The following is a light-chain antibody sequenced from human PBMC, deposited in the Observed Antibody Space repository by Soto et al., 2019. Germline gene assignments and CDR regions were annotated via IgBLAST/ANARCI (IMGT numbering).Light chain of an antibody. Sequence: EIVLTQSPATLSLSPGERATLSCRASQSISSHLAWYQQKPGQPPRLLIYDASTRATGIPARFSGSGSGTDFTLTISSLEPEDIAVYYCQQRSNWRVTFGGGTKVEIK. J-gene: IGKJ4*01. CDR1: QSISSH. CDR3: QQRSNWRVT. V-gene: IGKV3-11*01. CDR2: DAS.